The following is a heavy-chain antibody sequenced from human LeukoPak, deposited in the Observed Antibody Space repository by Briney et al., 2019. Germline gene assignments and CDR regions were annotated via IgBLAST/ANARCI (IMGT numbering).Heavy chain of an antibody. CDR2: IYHSGST. J-gene: IGHJ5*02. CDR1: GGSISSGGYY. Sequence: PSQTLSLTCTVSGGSISSGGYYWSWIRQPPGKGLEWIGYIYHSGSTYYNPSLKSRVTISVDRSKNQFSLKLSSVTAADTAVYYCARARYYDFWSGYFAWFDPWGQGTLVTVSS. V-gene: IGHV4-30-2*01. CDR3: ARARYYDFWSGYFAWFDP. D-gene: IGHD3-3*01.